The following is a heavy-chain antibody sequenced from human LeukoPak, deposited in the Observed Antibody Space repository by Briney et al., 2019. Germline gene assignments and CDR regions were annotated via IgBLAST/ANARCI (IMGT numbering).Heavy chain of an antibody. V-gene: IGHV3-23*01. CDR3: AKDWRYAYSNYGGDY. CDR1: GFTFSSYA. D-gene: IGHD4-11*01. Sequence: GGSLRLSCAASGFTFSSYAMSWVRQAQGKGLEWVSAISGSGGSTYYADSVEGRFTISRDNSKNTLYLQMNSLRAEDTAVYYCAKDWRYAYSNYGGDYWGQGTLVTVSS. CDR2: ISGSGGST. J-gene: IGHJ4*02.